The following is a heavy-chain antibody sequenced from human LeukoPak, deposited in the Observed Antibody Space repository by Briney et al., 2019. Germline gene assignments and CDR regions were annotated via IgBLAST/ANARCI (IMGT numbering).Heavy chain of an antibody. CDR3: ARDSGGDSGVDF. CDR1: GYRFTYYW. V-gene: IGHV5-51*01. J-gene: IGHJ4*02. CDR2: MNPGDSDT. D-gene: IGHD4-23*01. Sequence: GESLKISCKASGYRFTYYWIGWVRQMPGKGLEWMGIMNPGDSDTQYSPSFQGQVTISADKSISTVYLQWSSLKASDTAMYYCARDSGGDSGVDFWGQGTLVTVSS.